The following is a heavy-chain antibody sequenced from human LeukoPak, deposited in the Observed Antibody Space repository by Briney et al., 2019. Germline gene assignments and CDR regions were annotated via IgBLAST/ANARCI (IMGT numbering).Heavy chain of an antibody. CDR1: GFTFSTYW. V-gene: IGHV3-74*01. J-gene: IGHJ4*02. CDR2: ISTDGSTT. CDR3: ARATLTSLVVISSY. Sequence: PGGSLRLSCAASGFTFSTYWMHWVRQVPGKGPVWTSRISTDGSTTTYADSVKGRFTISRDNAKNTLYLQMNSLRAEDTAVYYCARATLTSLVVISSYWGQGTLVTVSS. D-gene: IGHD3-22*01.